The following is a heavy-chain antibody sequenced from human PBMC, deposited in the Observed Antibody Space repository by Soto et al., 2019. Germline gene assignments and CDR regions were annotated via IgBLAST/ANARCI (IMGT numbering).Heavy chain of an antibody. CDR1: GYTFTYYY. Sequence: XSVKVSCKTSGYTFTYYYLNWVRQAPGRGLEWVGWINPKTGDTNNAQKFQGRVTMTTDTSISTFYMELSGLKSDDTAVYYCVTGDHLVRWGQGTRVTVSS. D-gene: IGHD6-6*01. CDR2: INPKTGDT. J-gene: IGHJ4*02. V-gene: IGHV1-2*02. CDR3: VTGDHLVR.